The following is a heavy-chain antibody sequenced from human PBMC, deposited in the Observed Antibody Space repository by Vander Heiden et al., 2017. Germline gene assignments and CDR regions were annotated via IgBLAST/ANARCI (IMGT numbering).Heavy chain of an antibody. Sequence: QVQLVQSGAEVKKPGASVKVSCKASGYTFKDYYIYWVRQAPGQGLEWVAWINPNSGNTNSAQNCQGRVSLTRDTSISTAYMELSSLRSDDAAVYYCARGPIVVPAAPYFDHWGQGTLVTVSS. CDR3: ARGPIVVPAAPYFDH. CDR1: GYTFKDYY. V-gene: IGHV1-2*02. D-gene: IGHD2-2*01. J-gene: IGHJ4*02. CDR2: INPNSGNT.